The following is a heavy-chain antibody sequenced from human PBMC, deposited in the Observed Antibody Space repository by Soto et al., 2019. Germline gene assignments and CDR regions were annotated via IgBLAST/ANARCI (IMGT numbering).Heavy chain of an antibody. V-gene: IGHV4-30-4*01. CDR3: ARGALVTVPLDLELRVNWFDP. J-gene: IGHJ5*02. CDR2: IYYSGST. CDR1: GGSISSGDYY. Sequence: SETLSLTCTVSGGSISSGDYYWSWIRQPPGKGLEWIGYIYYSGSTYYNPSLKSRVTISVDTSKNQFSLKLSSVTAADTAVYYCARGALVTVPLDLELRVNWFDPWGQGTLVPVSS. D-gene: IGHD1-7*01.